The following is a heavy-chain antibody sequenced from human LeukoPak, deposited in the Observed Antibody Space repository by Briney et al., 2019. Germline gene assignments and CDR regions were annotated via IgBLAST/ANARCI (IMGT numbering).Heavy chain of an antibody. CDR2: ISGSGGVT. CDR3: AKAGYFDSSGSFDI. J-gene: IGHJ6*02. CDR1: GFTFSSYA. Sequence: GGSLRLSCAASGFTFSSYAMNWVRQAPGEGLEWVSGISGSGGVTYYADSVKGRFTISRDNSKNTLYLQMNSLRAEDTAVYYCAKAGYFDSSGSFDIWGQGTTVTVSS. V-gene: IGHV3-23*01. D-gene: IGHD3-22*01.